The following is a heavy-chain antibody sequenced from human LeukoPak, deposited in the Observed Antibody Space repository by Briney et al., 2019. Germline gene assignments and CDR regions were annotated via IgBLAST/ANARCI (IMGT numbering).Heavy chain of an antibody. D-gene: IGHD6-19*01. V-gene: IGHV3-48*03. J-gene: IGHJ4*02. CDR3: ARVHSGGWWFFDY. Sequence: GGSLRLSCAASGFTFSSYEMNWVRQAPGKGLEWVSYISTSGSPIYYADSVKGRFTISRDNAKNSLYLQMNSLRAADTAVDYCARVHSGGWWFFDYWGQGTLVTVSS. CDR2: ISTSGSPI. CDR1: GFTFSSYE.